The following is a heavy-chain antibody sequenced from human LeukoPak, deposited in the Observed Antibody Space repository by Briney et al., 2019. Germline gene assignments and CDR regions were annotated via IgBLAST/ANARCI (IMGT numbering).Heavy chain of an antibody. CDR3: ARHRPHGRDGYNYLSFFDY. CDR1: GGSISSSSYY. CDR2: IYYSGST. J-gene: IGHJ4*02. V-gene: IGHV4-39*01. D-gene: IGHD5-24*01. Sequence: SETLSLTCTVSGGSISSSSYYWGWIRQPPGKGLEWIGSIYYSGSTYYNPSLKSRVTISVDTSKNQFSLKLSSVTAADTAVYYCARHRPHGRDGYNYLSFFDYWGQGTLVTVSS.